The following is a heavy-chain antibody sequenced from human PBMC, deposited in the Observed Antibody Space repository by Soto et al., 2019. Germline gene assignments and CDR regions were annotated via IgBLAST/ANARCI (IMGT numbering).Heavy chain of an antibody. CDR2: IWYDGSNK. Sequence: GGSLRLSCAASGFTFSSYGMHWVRQAPGKGLEWVAVIWYDGSNKYYADSVKGRFTISRDNSKNTLYLQMNSLRAGDTAVYYCARVLLWFGELSGVYGMDVWGQGTTVTVSS. CDR1: GFTFSSYG. V-gene: IGHV3-33*01. J-gene: IGHJ6*02. CDR3: ARVLLWFGELSGVYGMDV. D-gene: IGHD3-10*01.